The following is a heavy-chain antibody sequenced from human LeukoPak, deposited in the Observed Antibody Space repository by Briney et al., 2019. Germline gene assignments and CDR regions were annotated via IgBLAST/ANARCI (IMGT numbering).Heavy chain of an antibody. CDR3: ARERAGYYLDV. J-gene: IGHJ6*04. CDR2: IIGDGITT. Sequence: GGSLRLSCAASGFTFSPYTIHWVRQAPGKGLEFVSAIIGDGITTYYADSVKGRSTVSRDNSKSTLYLQMGSLTAEDMAVYYCARERAGYYLDVWGKGTTVTVFS. V-gene: IGHV3-64*02. D-gene: IGHD3-9*01. CDR1: GFTFSPYT.